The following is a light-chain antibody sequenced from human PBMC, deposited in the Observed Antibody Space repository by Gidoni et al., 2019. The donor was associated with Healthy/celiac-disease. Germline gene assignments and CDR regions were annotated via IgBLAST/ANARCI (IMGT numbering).Light chain of an antibody. CDR1: QGIRND. V-gene: IGKV1-6*01. J-gene: IGKJ1*01. CDR2: GAS. CDR3: LQDYNYPRT. Sequence: AIQMTQSPSSLSASVGDRVTITCRASQGIRNDLGWYQQKPGKAHKRLIYGASSLQSGVPARFSGSGSGTDCTLTISSLQPEDFATYYCLQDYNYPRTFGQXTKVEIK.